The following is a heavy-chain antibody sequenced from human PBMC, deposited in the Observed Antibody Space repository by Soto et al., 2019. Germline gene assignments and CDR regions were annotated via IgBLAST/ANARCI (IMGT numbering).Heavy chain of an antibody. V-gene: IGHV6-1*01. CDR2: TYYRSKWYN. CDR1: GDSVYSNSSA. D-gene: IGHD6-13*01. J-gene: IGHJ6*03. CDR3: ARETLQFSSNWYGYSCDFMDF. Sequence: SPTLPLTYYLSGDSVYSNSSAWNCIRQSQKKGLEWLGRTYYRSKWYNDYAVSVESRITINPDTSKNQFSLQLNSVTPEDTAVYYCARETLQFSSNWYGYSCDFMDFWGKGTSDSGSS.